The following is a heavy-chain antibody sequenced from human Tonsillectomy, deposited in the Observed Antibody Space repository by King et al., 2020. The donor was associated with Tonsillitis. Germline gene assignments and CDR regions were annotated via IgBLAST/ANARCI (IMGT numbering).Heavy chain of an antibody. CDR3: ARAIFGVVLFYCDD. Sequence: LQLQESGPGLVKPSETLSLTCTVSGGSISSSSYYWGWIRKPPGKGLEWIGNIFYSGSTYYNPSLKSRVTISVDTSKNQFSLNLSSVTAADTAGYYCARAIFGVVLFYCDDWGQGTLVSVSS. CDR1: GGSISSSSYY. CDR2: IFYSGST. J-gene: IGHJ4*02. V-gene: IGHV4-39*01. D-gene: IGHD3-3*01.